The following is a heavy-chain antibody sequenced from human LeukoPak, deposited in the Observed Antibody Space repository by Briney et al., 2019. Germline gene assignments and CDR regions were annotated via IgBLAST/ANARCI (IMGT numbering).Heavy chain of an antibody. D-gene: IGHD6-13*01. CDR2: IYYSGST. Sequence: SETLSLTCTVSGGSISSYYWSWIRQPPGKGLEWIGYIYYSGSTNYNPSLKSRVTTSVDTSKNQFSLKLSSVTAADTAVYYCARVRIAAAGTPLFDYWGQGTLVTVSS. J-gene: IGHJ4*02. CDR3: ARVRIAAAGTPLFDY. V-gene: IGHV4-59*01. CDR1: GGSISSYY.